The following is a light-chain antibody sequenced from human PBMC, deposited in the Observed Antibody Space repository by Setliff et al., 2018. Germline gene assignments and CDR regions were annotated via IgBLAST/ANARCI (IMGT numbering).Light chain of an antibody. CDR2: EVS. CDR1: SSDVGAYNY. CDR3: TSYTSTARV. Sequence: QSALTQPASVSVSPGQSITISCTGTSSDVGAYNYVSWYQQHPGKAPKLMIYEVSNRPSGVSNRFSGSKSGNTASLTISGLQAEDEADYYCTSYTSTARVFGTGTKV. V-gene: IGLV2-14*01. J-gene: IGLJ1*01.